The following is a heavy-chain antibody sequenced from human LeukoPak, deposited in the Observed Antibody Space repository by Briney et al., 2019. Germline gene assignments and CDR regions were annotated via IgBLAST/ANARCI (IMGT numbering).Heavy chain of an antibody. V-gene: IGHV3-9*01. CDR1: GFTFDDYA. CDR3: GRDPNGDYIGAFDM. J-gene: IGHJ3*02. D-gene: IGHD4-17*01. Sequence: SLRLSCAASGFTFDDYAMHWVRQAPGKGLEWVSGISWNSGSIGYADSVKGRFTISRDNSKNTLFLQMNNLRPEDTAVYYCGRDPNGDYIGAFDMWGPGTMVTVSS. CDR2: ISWNSGSI.